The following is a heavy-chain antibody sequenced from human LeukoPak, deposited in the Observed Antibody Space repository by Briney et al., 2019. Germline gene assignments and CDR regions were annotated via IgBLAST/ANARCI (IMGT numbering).Heavy chain of an antibody. CDR3: ARASEIVYGGIFGSRPFDY. CDR1: GGSISSYY. V-gene: IGHV4-59*01. CDR2: IYYSGST. D-gene: IGHD4-23*01. Sequence: SETLSLTCTVAGGSISSYYWSWIRQPPGKVVEWIGYIYYSGSTNYNPSLKSRVTISVDTSKNQFSLKLSSVTAADTAVYYCARASEIVYGGIFGSRPFDYWGQGTLVTVSS. J-gene: IGHJ4*02.